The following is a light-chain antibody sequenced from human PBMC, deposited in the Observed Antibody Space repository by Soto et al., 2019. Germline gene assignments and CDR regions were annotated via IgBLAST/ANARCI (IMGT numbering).Light chain of an antibody. CDR2: EVF. CDR1: SSDVGTYKY. CDR3: SSYGGSNNVL. Sequence: QSALTQPPSASGSPGQSVTISCTGTSSDVGTYKYVSWYQQYPGKAPKLMIYEVFKRPSGVPDRFSGSKSGNTASLTVSGLQAEDEADYYCSSYGGSNNVLFGGGTKLTVL. J-gene: IGLJ2*01. V-gene: IGLV2-8*01.